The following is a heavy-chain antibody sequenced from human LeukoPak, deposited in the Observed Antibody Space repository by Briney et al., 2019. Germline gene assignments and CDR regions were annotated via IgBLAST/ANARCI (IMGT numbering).Heavy chain of an antibody. J-gene: IGHJ6*03. CDR3: ASLPTAASYMDV. CDR2: ISTNNI. CDR1: GFTLSSHT. V-gene: IGHV3-21*01. D-gene: IGHD6-25*01. Sequence: GGSLRLSCAASGFTLSSHTMNWVRQAPGRGLEWVSAISTNNIQYADSVKGRFTISRDNAKNSLYLQMDSLRAEDTAVYYCASLPTAASYMDVWGKGTTVTVSS.